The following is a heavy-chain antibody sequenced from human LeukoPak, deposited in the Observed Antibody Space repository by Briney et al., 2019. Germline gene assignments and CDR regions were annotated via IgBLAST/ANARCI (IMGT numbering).Heavy chain of an antibody. CDR3: ARLEDYDDFAFDI. D-gene: IGHD3-3*01. CDR2: IYYSGCT. Sequence: SETLSLTCTVSGGSISSYYWSWIRQPPGKGLEWIGYIYYSGCTNYNPSLKSRVTISVDTSKNQFSLKLSSVTAADTAVYYCARLEDYDDFAFDIWGQGTMVTASS. CDR1: GGSISSYY. V-gene: IGHV4-59*08. J-gene: IGHJ3*02.